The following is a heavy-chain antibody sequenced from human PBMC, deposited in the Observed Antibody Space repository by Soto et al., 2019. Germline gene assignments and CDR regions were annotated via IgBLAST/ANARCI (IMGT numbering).Heavy chain of an antibody. V-gene: IGHV5-51*01. Sequence: PGESLKISCKGSGYSFTSYGIGWVRQMPGKGLEWMGIIYPGDSDTRYSPSFQGQVTMSADKSISTAYLQWSSLRSDDSAVYFCARDRVKRGSSYYYGMDVWGQGTTVTVSS. D-gene: IGHD2-15*01. CDR1: GYSFTSYG. J-gene: IGHJ6*02. CDR3: ARDRVKRGSSYYYGMDV. CDR2: IYPGDSDT.